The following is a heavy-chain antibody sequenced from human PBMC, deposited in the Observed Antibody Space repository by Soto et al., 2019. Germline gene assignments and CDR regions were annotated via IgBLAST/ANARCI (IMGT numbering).Heavy chain of an antibody. CDR1: GYTYTSYG. V-gene: IGHV1-18*04. CDR2: IRAYNGNT. Sequence: AALKVSCKTSGYTYTSYGISWVRQAPGQGLEWLGWIRAYNGNTNYAQKLQGRVTMTTDTSTSTAYMELRSLRSDDTAVYYCARDEVSSAAAHLKYYYYYGMGVWGQGTTGT. CDR3: ARDEVSSAAAHLKYYYYYGMGV. J-gene: IGHJ6*02. D-gene: IGHD2-2*01.